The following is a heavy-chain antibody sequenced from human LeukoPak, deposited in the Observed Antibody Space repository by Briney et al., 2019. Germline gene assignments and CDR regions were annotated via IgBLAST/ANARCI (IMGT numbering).Heavy chain of an antibody. CDR1: GYTFTDYY. CDR2: ISPKSGAP. Sequence: GASVKVSCKASGYTFTDYYIHWMRQAPGQGLEWMGWISPKSGAPNYAQKFQGRVTMTSDPSITTAYMELSSLISDDTAVYYCARDGEYGTGSYYRGCFDYWGQGILVTVSS. J-gene: IGHJ4*02. CDR3: ARDGEYGTGSYYRGCFDY. D-gene: IGHD3-10*01. V-gene: IGHV1-2*02.